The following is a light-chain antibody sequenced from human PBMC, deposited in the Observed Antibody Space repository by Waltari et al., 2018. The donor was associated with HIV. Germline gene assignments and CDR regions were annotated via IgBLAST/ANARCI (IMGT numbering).Light chain of an antibody. CDR1: KLGDEY. CDR3: QACDSSTLWV. J-gene: IGLJ3*02. CDR2: QDS. V-gene: IGLV3-1*01. Sequence: SYELTQPPSVSVSPGQTASITCSGDKLGDEYACWYQQKPGQSPVLVIYQDSQRPSGIPDRFSGSNSGNTATLTISGTQAMDEADYYCQACDSSTLWVFGGGTKLTVL.